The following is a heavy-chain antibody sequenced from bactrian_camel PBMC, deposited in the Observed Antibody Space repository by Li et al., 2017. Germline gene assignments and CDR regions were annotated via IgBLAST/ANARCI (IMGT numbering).Heavy chain of an antibody. CDR2: INSAVVSK. J-gene: IGHJ6*01. D-gene: IGHD4*01. V-gene: IGHV3S25*01. CDR1: GFTFSSHW. CDR3: VEPDWYSDYEGY. Sequence: QLVESGGGSVQAGGSLRLSCAASGFTFSSHWMYWVRQAPGKGLEWVSSINSAVVSKHYADSVKGRFTISRDNAKNTVYLQMNSLKPEDTAVYYSVEPDWYSDYEGYWGQGTQVTVS.